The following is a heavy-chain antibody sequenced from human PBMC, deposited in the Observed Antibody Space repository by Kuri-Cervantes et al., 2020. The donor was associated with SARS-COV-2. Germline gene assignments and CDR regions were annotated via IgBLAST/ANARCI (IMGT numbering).Heavy chain of an antibody. D-gene: IGHD1-1*01. CDR2: IYYSGST. CDR3: ARRGTTGTTSPPLDV. J-gene: IGHJ6*02. CDR1: GGSISSSSYY. Sequence: GSLRLSCTVSGGSISSSSYYWGWIRQPPGKGLEWTGSIYYSGSTYYNPSLKSRVTISVDTSKNQFSLKLSSVTAADTAVYYCARRGTTGTTSPPLDVWGQGTTVTVSS. V-gene: IGHV4-39*07.